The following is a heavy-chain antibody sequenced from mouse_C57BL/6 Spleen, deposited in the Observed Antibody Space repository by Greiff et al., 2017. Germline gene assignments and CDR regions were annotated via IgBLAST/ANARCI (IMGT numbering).Heavy chain of an antibody. J-gene: IGHJ1*03. V-gene: IGHV1-72*01. CDR3: ALINTVVDRYFDV. Sequence: QVQLQQPGAELVKPGASVKLSCKASGYTFTSYWMHWVKQRPGRGLEWIGRIDPNRGGTKYNEKFKSKATMTVDKPSSTAYMQRSSLTYEDSAVYYGALINTVVDRYFDVWGKGTTVTVSS. CDR1: GYTFTSYW. CDR2: IDPNRGGT. D-gene: IGHD1-1*01.